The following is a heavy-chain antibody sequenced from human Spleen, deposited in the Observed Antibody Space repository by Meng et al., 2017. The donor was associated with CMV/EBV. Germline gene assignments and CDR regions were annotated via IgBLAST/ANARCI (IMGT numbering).Heavy chain of an antibody. J-gene: IGHJ3*02. CDR2: IYYTGGT. CDR3: ARVGPIVVVPALDAFDM. D-gene: IGHD2-2*01. V-gene: IGHV4-59*01. CDR1: GGSISRYF. Sequence: SETLSLTCTVSGGSISRYFWSWIRQPPGKGLEWIGYIYYTGGTNYNPSLKSRVTISVDTSKNQFSLKLTSVTAADPAGYYCARVGPIVVVPALDAFDMWGQGTMVTVSS.